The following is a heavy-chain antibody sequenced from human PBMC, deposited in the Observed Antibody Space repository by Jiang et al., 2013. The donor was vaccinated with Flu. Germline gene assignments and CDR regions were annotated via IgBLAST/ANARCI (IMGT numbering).Heavy chain of an antibody. CDR3: ARDAPYDSSSWYRNRGDAFDI. CDR2: YN. J-gene: IGHJ3*02. D-gene: IGHD6-13*01. Sequence: YNDYAVSVKSRITINPDTSKNQFSLQLNSVTPEDTAVYYCARDAPYDSSSWYRNRGDAFDIWGQGTMVTVSS. V-gene: IGHV6-1*01.